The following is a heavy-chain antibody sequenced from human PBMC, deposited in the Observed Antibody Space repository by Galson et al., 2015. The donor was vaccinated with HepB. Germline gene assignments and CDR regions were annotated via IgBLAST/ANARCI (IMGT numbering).Heavy chain of an antibody. CDR3: AKFPNGYSSSWYGEINHEDQDY. CDR2: ISGSGGST. J-gene: IGHJ4*02. CDR1: GFTFSSYA. V-gene: IGHV3-23*01. Sequence: SLRLSCAASGFTFSSYAMSWVRKAPGKGLEWVSAISGSGGSTYYAESVKGRFTISRDNSKNTLYLQMNSLRAEDTAVYYCAKFPNGYSSSWYGEINHEDQDYWGQGTLVTVSS. D-gene: IGHD6-13*01.